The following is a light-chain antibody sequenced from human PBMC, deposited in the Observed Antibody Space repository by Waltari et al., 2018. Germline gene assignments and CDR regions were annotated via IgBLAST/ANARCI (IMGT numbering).Light chain of an antibody. CDR1: QSVLYRSTNNNY. CDR3: QQYHSVPRT. V-gene: IGKV4-1*01. Sequence: DIVMTQSPDSLAVSLGERATINCKSSQSVLYRSTNNNYLAWYQQKPGQPPKLLIYWASTRESGGPDRFSGSGSGTDFTLTISSLQAEDVAVYYCQQYHSVPRTFGQGTKVEI. CDR2: WAS. J-gene: IGKJ1*01.